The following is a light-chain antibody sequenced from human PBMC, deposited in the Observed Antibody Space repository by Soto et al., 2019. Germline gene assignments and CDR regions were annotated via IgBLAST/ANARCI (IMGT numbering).Light chain of an antibody. CDR3: GTWDNSLSADV. V-gene: IGLV1-51*02. CDR1: SSNIGNNL. J-gene: IGLJ1*01. CDR2: END. Sequence: QSVLTQPPSVFAAPGQRVTISCSGTSSNIGNNLVSWYQQLPETAPKLLICENDKRLSGIPDRFSGSKSVTSATLVITGLQTGDEADYYCGTWDNSLSADVFGTGTKVTVL.